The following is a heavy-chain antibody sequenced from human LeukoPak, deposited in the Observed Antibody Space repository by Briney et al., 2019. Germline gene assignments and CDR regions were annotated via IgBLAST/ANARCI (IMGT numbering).Heavy chain of an antibody. CDR1: GGSISSYY. CDR3: ARVKQQLVRAYYFDY. D-gene: IGHD6-13*01. V-gene: IGHV4-4*07. J-gene: IGHJ4*02. Sequence: SESPSLTCTVSGGSISSYYWSWIRQPAGKGLEWIGRIYTSGSTNYNPSLKSRVTMSVDTSKNQFSLKLSSVTAADTAVYYCARVKQQLVRAYYFDYWGQGTLVTVSS. CDR2: IYTSGST.